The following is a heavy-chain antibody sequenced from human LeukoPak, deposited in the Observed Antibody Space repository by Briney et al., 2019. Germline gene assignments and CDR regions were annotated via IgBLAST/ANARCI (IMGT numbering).Heavy chain of an antibody. CDR1: GFTFRSYW. J-gene: IGHJ4*02. CDR2: IKQDGSEK. V-gene: IGHV3-7*01. Sequence: PGGSLRLSCAASGFTFRSYWMSWVRQAPGKGLEWVANIKQDGSEKYHVDSVKGRFTISRDNAKNSLYLQMNSLRAEDTAVYYCARGSRYCRSTSCYSLDYWGQGILVTVSS. D-gene: IGHD2-2*01. CDR3: ARGSRYCRSTSCYSLDY.